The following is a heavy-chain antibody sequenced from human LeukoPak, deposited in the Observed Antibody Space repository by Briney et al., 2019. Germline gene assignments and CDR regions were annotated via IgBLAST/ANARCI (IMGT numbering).Heavy chain of an antibody. CDR2: ISGSAGGT. Sequence: GGSLRLSCAVSGITLSNYGMSWVRQAPGKGLEWVAGISGSAGGTYYADSVKGRFTISRDNAKNTLYLQLNNLRAEDTAVYFCAKRGVVIRVILVGFYKEAYYSDSWGQGALVTVSS. D-gene: IGHD3-22*01. V-gene: IGHV3-23*01. CDR3: AKRGVVIRVILVGFYKEAYYSDS. J-gene: IGHJ4*02. CDR1: GITLSNYG.